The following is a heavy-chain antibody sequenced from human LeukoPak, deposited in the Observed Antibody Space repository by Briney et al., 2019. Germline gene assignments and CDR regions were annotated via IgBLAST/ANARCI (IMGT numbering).Heavy chain of an antibody. J-gene: IGHJ5*02. D-gene: IGHD5-18*01. CDR3: ARGLGGDAAMADGWFDP. CDR1: GFTVSSNY. CDR2: ISSSGSTI. V-gene: IGHV3-11*01. Sequence: GGSLRLSCAASGFTVSSNYMSWIRQAPGKGLEWVSYISSSGSTIYYADSVKGRFTISRDNAKNSLYLQMNSLRAEDTAVYYCARGLGGDAAMADGWFDPWGQGTLVTVSS.